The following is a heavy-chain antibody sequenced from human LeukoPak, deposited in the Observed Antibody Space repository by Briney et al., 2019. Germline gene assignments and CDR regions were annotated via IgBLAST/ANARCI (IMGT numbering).Heavy chain of an antibody. Sequence: GGSLRLSCVATGFSFSNYGMHWVRQAPGKGLEWVAFIRYDGSNKYYADSVKSRFTISRDDSKNTLYLQMNSLRPEDTAVFYCAKGLYTAVADYWGQGTLVTVSS. J-gene: IGHJ4*02. V-gene: IGHV3-30*02. CDR1: GFSFSNYG. CDR2: IRYDGSNK. CDR3: AKGLYTAVADY. D-gene: IGHD6-19*01.